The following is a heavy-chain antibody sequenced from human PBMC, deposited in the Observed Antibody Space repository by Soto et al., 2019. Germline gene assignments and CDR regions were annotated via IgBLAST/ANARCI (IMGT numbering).Heavy chain of an antibody. CDR1: GDTFTSYA. D-gene: IGHD4-17*01. CDR2: ISNYNGNT. V-gene: IGHV1-18*04. J-gene: IGHJ4*02. Sequence: QVQLVQSGAAVKRPGASVKVSCKASGDTFTSYAFSWVRQAPGQGLEWMGWISNYNGNTNYAQKLQGRVTMTTDTSTSTAYMELRSLRSDDTAVYFCARAEWTTSDFDYWGQVTLVTVSS. CDR3: ARAEWTTSDFDY.